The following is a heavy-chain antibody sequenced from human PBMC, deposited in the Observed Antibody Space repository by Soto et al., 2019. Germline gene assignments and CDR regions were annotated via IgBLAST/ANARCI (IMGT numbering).Heavy chain of an antibody. CDR3: ASLYVGAMGY. D-gene: IGHD1-26*01. Sequence: QVQLVESGGGVVQPGRSLRLSCAASGFTFTTYAMHWVRQAPGKGLEWVAVISHDGSDKYYADCVKGRFTISRDNSKNTRDLHVISLRADSTAVYQCASLYVGAMGYWGQGTLVTVSS. V-gene: IGHV3-30-3*01. J-gene: IGHJ4*02. CDR2: ISHDGSDK. CDR1: GFTFTTYA.